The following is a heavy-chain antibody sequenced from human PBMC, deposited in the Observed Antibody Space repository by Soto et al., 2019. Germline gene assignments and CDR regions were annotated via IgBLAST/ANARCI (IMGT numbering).Heavy chain of an antibody. CDR3: ANHTVYSNYQYYFAS. CDR2: ISWKSGSI. D-gene: IGHD4-4*01. Sequence: EVQLVESGGGLVQPGRSLRLSCAASGFTFENYAMQWVRQGPGKGLEWVAGISWKSGSIGYADSVRGRFTISRDNAKNCLHLQMNSLRPEDTALYYCANHTVYSNYQYYFASWGQGTLVTVSS. V-gene: IGHV3-9*01. J-gene: IGHJ4*02. CDR1: GFTFENYA.